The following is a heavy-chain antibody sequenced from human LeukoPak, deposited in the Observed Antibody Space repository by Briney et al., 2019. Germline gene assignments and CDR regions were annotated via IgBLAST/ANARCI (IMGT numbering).Heavy chain of an antibody. CDR1: GGSISSYY. V-gene: IGHV4-59*01. D-gene: IGHD4-17*01. Sequence: SETLSLTCTVSGGSISSYYWSWIRQPPGKGLEWIGYIYYSGSTNYNPSLKSRVTISVDTSKNQLSLKLSSVTAADTAVYCCAGDLYGWGYCYYYGMDVWGQGTTVTVSS. CDR2: IYYSGST. J-gene: IGHJ6*02. CDR3: AGDLYGWGYCYYYGMDV.